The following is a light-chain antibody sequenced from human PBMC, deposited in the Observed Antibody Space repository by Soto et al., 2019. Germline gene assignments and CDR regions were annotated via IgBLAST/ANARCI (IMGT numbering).Light chain of an antibody. CDR3: VLYMGSGISI. J-gene: IGLJ2*01. CDR2: STN. Sequence: QAVVTQEPSFSVSPGRTVTLTCGLSSGSVSTSYYPSWYQQTPGQAPRTLIYSTNTRSSGVPDRFSGSILGNKAALTITGVQADDESDYYCVLYMGSGISIFGGGTQQTAL. CDR1: SGSVSTSYY. V-gene: IGLV8-61*01.